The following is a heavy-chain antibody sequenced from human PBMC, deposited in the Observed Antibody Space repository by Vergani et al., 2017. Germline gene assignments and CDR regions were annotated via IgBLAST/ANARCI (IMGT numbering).Heavy chain of an antibody. CDR3: ARDGSCSSTTCYGNHFDY. D-gene: IGHD2-2*01. Sequence: QVQLVESGGGVVQPGRSLRLSCTDSGFTFSTHAMHWVRQAPGKGLEWVAVISFHGTDKFYADSVKGRFTISRDNSKNTLYLQMNSLTVEDTALYYCARDGSCSSTTCYGNHFDYWGQGTLVTVS. V-gene: IGHV3-30-3*01. CDR1: GFTFSTHA. CDR2: ISFHGTDK. J-gene: IGHJ4*02.